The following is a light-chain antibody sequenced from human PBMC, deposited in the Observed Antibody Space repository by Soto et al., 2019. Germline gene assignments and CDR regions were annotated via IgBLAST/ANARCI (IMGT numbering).Light chain of an antibody. J-gene: IGKJ4*01. CDR2: DAS. V-gene: IGKV3-11*01. Sequence: EIVLTQSPATLSLSPGERASLSCRASQSVSSYLAWYQQKPGQAPRLLIYDASNRATGIPARFSGIGSGTDFTLTISSLEPEDFAVYYCQQRRSWPLSFGGGTTVEIK. CDR1: QSVSSY. CDR3: QQRRSWPLS.